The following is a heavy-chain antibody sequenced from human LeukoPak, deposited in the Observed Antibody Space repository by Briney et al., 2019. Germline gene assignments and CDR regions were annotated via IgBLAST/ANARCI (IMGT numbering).Heavy chain of an antibody. CDR2: IHDTRGT. CDR3: AGGIGYATSPADH. J-gene: IGHJ5*02. D-gene: IGHD6-13*01. Sequence: SETLSLTCTVSGGSMKNYYWSWIRQPPGKGLEWIGYIHDTRGTNYNPYLKSRVTTSLDTSKNHFSLSLNSVTAADTAVYFCAGGIGYATSPADHLGQGTLVIVSS. V-gene: IGHV4-59*01. CDR1: GGSMKNYY.